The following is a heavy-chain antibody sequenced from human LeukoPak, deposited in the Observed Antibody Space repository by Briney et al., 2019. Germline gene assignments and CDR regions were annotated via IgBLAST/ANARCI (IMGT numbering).Heavy chain of an antibody. CDR3: ATDPNPYSSTSGYFDF. CDR1: GYTFTSYA. CDR2: INAGSGNT. D-gene: IGHD6-13*01. J-gene: IGHJ4*02. Sequence: ASVKVSCKASGYTFTSYAMHWVRQAPGQRLEWMGWINAGSGNTKYSQKFQGRVTITADESSNTASLDLSSLTSEDTAVYYCATDPNPYSSTSGYFDFWGQGTLVTVSS. V-gene: IGHV1-3*01.